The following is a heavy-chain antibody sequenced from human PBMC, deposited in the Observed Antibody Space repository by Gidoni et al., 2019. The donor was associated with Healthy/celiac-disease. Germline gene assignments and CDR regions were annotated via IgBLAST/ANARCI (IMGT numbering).Heavy chain of an antibody. D-gene: IGHD2-2*02. V-gene: IGHV4-59*01. J-gene: IGHJ5*02. CDR2: IYYSGST. CDR3: ARVVRAGYCSSTSCYTNWFDP. CDR1: GGSISSYY. Sequence: QVQLQESGPGLVKPSETLSLTCTVSGGSISSYYWRWIRQPPGKGLAWIGYIYYSGSTNYNPSLKSRVTISVDTSKNQFSLKLSSVTAADTAVYYCARVVRAGYCSSTSCYTNWFDPWVQGTLVTVSS.